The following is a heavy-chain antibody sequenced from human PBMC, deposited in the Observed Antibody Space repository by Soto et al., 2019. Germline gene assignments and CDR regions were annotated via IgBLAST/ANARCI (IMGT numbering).Heavy chain of an antibody. CDR3: AREKRSGNFDY. J-gene: IGHJ4*02. Sequence: PSETLSLTCTVSGGSISSGDYYWSWIRQPPGKGLEWIGYIYYSGSTYYNPSLKSRVTISVDTSKNQFSLKLSSVTAADTAVYYCAREKRSGNFDYWGQGXLVTVSS. D-gene: IGHD1-1*01. V-gene: IGHV4-30-4*02. CDR2: IYYSGST. CDR1: GGSISSGDYY.